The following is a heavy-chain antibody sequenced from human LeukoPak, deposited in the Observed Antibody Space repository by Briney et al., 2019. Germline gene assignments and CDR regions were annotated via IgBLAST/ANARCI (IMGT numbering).Heavy chain of an antibody. CDR3: ARHGGGIAATVSRPLDF. V-gene: IGHV4-39*01. Sequence: SETLSLTCTVSGDSITSGTSYWGWIRQPPGKGLEWIGSIYSGSTYHSPSLKSRLSISVDTSKNQFSLSLTSVTAADTAVYYCARHGGGIAATVSRPLDFWGQGTLVTVSS. D-gene: IGHD6-13*01. J-gene: IGHJ4*02. CDR2: IYSGST. CDR1: GDSITSGTSY.